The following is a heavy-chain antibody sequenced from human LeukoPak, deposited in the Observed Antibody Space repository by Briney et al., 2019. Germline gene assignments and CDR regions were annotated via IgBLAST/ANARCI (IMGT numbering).Heavy chain of an antibody. Sequence: GGSLRLSCAASGFTFSSYAMSWVRQAPGKGLEWVSAISGSGGSTYYADSVKGRFTISRDNSRDTLYLQMNSLRAEDTAVYYCASSPLMVRGATFDYWGQGTLVTVSS. CDR1: GFTFSSYA. CDR3: ASSPLMVRGATFDY. D-gene: IGHD3-10*01. J-gene: IGHJ4*02. CDR2: ISGSGGST. V-gene: IGHV3-23*01.